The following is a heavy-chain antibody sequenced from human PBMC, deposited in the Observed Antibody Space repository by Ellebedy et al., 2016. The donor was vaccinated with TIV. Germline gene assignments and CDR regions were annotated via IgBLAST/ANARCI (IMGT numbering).Heavy chain of an antibody. V-gene: IGHV3-48*04. CDR1: GFTFTPYS. Sequence: GGSLRLSCAASGFTFTPYSMNWVRQAPGKGLEWVSYISGSSLTIYYADSVKGRFTISRDNAGNSLSLQMSSLRAEDTAVYYCARDMAWGNERVNDALDIWGQGTMVTVSP. D-gene: IGHD7-27*01. CDR2: ISGSSLTI. J-gene: IGHJ3*02. CDR3: ARDMAWGNERVNDALDI.